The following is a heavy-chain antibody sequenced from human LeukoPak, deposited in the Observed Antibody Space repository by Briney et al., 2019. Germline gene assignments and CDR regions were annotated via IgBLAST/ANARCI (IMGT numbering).Heavy chain of an antibody. CDR1: GFTFRSYS. Sequence: GGSLRLYCAASGFTFRSYSMNWLRRATGKGLEWVSSISSSSSYIYYADSVKGRFTIPRDNAKNSLYLQMNSLRAEDTAVYYCASEESSGWYYFDYWGQGTVVTVSS. J-gene: IGHJ4*02. CDR3: ASEESSGWYYFDY. CDR2: ISSSSSYI. D-gene: IGHD6-19*01. V-gene: IGHV3-21*01.